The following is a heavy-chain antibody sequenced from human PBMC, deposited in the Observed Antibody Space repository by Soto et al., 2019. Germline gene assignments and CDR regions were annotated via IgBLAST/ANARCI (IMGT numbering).Heavy chain of an antibody. CDR2: IYHSGST. CDR1: GYSISSGYY. Sequence: SETMSLTCAVSGYSISSGYYWGWIRQSPGKGLEWIGSIYHSGSTYYNPSLKSRVIISVDTSKNQFSLKLSSVTAADTAVYYCARLAPIAAADGMDVWGQGTTVTVSS. CDR3: ARLAPIAAADGMDV. V-gene: IGHV4-38-2*01. D-gene: IGHD6-13*01. J-gene: IGHJ6*02.